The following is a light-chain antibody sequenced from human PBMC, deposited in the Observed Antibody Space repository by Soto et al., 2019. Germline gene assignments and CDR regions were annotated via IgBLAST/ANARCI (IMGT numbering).Light chain of an antibody. CDR3: QRYNSWPLA. CDR2: GAS. Sequence: EVVLTQSPDTLSLSPGETATLSCRASQSVTSNLAWYQQKPGQTPKLLIYGASTRATGVPARFSGGGSGTEFTLTINSLQSEDFAVYYCQRYNSWPLAFGGGTKVDI. J-gene: IGKJ4*01. CDR1: QSVTSN. V-gene: IGKV3-15*01.